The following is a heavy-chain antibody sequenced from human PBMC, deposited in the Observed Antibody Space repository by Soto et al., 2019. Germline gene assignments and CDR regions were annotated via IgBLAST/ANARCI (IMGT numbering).Heavy chain of an antibody. Sequence: QVQLVESGGGVVQPGGSLRLSCAASGFTFSSYAMHWVRQAPGKGLEWVAVISYDGSNKYYADSVKGRFTISRDNSKNTLYLQMNSLRAEDTAVYYCAKIPRVQLVLAYFDYWGQGTLVTVSS. D-gene: IGHD6-6*01. CDR1: GFTFSSYA. J-gene: IGHJ4*02. CDR2: ISYDGSNK. V-gene: IGHV3-30-3*01. CDR3: AKIPRVQLVLAYFDY.